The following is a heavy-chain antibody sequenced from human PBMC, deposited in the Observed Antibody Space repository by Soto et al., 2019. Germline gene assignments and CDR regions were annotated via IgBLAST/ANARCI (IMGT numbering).Heavy chain of an antibody. CDR1: GGTFSSYA. J-gene: IGHJ2*01. CDR3: ARDQYYDIFTGYYVYWYFGL. Sequence: GASVKVSCKASGGTFSSYAISWVRQAPGQGLEWMGGIIPIFGTANYAQKFQGRVTITADESTSTAYMELSSLRSEDTAVYYCARDQYYDIFTGYYVYWYFGLWGRGTLVTVSS. CDR2: IIPIFGTA. D-gene: IGHD3-9*01. V-gene: IGHV1-69*13.